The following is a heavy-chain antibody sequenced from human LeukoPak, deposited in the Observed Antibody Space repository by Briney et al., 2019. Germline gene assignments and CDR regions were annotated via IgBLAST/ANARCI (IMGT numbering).Heavy chain of an antibody. J-gene: IGHJ4*02. V-gene: IGHV1-18*01. D-gene: IGHD3-3*01. Sequence: GASVKVSCKASGYTFTSHGISWVRQAPGQGLEWMGWISAYNGNTNYAQKLQGRVTMTTDTSTSTAYMELRSLRSDDTAVYYCARDLASTYYDFWSGSSYFAYWGQGTLVTVSS. CDR3: ARDLASTYYDFWSGSSYFAY. CDR2: ISAYNGNT. CDR1: GYTFTSHG.